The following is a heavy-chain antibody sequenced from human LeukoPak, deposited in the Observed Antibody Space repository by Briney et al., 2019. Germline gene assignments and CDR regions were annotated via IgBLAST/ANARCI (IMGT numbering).Heavy chain of an antibody. D-gene: IGHD3-16*01. CDR3: ARDGGGWLDP. Sequence: ASATVSCKASGYTAIDYYVHWVRQAPGQGLEWMGMINPTSGSTDYAQTFQGRVTMTRDTPTSVFYMEMNGLTSDDTAVYYCARDGGGWLDPWGQGTLVTVSS. V-gene: IGHV1-46*01. CDR1: GYTAIDYY. CDR2: INPTSGST. J-gene: IGHJ5*02.